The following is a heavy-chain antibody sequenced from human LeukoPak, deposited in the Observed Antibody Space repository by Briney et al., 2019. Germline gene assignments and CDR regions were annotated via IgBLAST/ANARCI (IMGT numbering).Heavy chain of an antibody. CDR1: GFTASSNY. D-gene: IGHD3-10*01. J-gene: IGHJ6*03. Sequence: GGPLKFSGEASGFTASSNYMSWVRQAPGKGREWVSVIYSVGSTYYADSVKGRFTISRDNSKNALYLQMNSLRAEDTAVYYCARDRHYYGSGSLRFYYYMDVWGKGTTVTISS. V-gene: IGHV3-53*01. CDR2: IYSVGST. CDR3: ARDRHYYGSGSLRFYYYMDV.